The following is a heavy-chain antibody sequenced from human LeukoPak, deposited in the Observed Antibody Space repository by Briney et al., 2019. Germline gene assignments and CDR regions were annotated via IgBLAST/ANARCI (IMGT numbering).Heavy chain of an antibody. V-gene: IGHV4-59*08. J-gene: IGHJ4*02. CDR3: ARQTQGDY. Sequence: SETLSLSCTASGGSISGDYGSWVRQPPGKGLEWIGYISYTGSTNYNPSLKSRVTISVDTSKNQFSLKLSSVTAADTAVYYCARQTQGDYWGQATLASVPS. CDR2: ISYTGST. CDR1: GGSISGDY.